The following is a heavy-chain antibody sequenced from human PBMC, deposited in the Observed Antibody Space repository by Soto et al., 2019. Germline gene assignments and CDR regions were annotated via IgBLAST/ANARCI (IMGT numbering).Heavy chain of an antibody. CDR1: GYTFTNYG. J-gene: IGHJ4*02. D-gene: IGHD3-10*01. Sequence: QVQLVQSGAEVKMPGASVKVSCKASGYTFTNYGFSWVRQAPGLGLQWVGWISAYNGDTNYAQRFQGRVTLTTDTSTTTAYMELRSLTSDDTAVYYCARDPPKSYGSGKGDYWGQGTPVTVSS. V-gene: IGHV1-18*01. CDR2: ISAYNGDT. CDR3: ARDPPKSYGSGKGDY.